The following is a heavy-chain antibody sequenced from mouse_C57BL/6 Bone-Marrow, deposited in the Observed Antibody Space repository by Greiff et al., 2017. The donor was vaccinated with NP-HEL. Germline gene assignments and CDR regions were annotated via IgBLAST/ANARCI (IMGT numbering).Heavy chain of an antibody. CDR1: GFSLTSYG. CDR2: IWGVGST. V-gene: IGHV2-6*01. D-gene: IGHD4-1*01. CDR3: ASRLGRGYFDV. J-gene: IGHJ1*03. Sequence: VQVVESGPGLVAPSQSLSITCTVSGFSLTSYGVDWVRQSPGKGLEWLGVIWGVGSTNYNSALKSRLSISKDNSKSQVFLKMNSLQTDDTAMYYCASRLGRGYFDVWGTGTTVTVSS.